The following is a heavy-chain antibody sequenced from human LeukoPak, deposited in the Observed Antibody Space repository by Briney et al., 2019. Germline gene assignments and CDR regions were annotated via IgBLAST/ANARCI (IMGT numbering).Heavy chain of an antibody. J-gene: IGHJ4*02. CDR3: ARDASTADYYDSSGYSVY. D-gene: IGHD3-22*01. Sequence: RGSLRLSCAASGFTFSSYSMNWVRQAPGKGLEWVSSISSSSSYIYYADSVKGRFTISRDNAKNSLYLQMNSLRAEDTAVYYCARDASTADYYDSSGYSVYWGQGTLVTVSS. CDR2: ISSSSSYI. CDR1: GFTFSSYS. V-gene: IGHV3-21*01.